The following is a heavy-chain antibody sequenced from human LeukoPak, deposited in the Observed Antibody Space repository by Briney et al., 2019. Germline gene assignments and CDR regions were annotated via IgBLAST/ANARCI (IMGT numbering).Heavy chain of an antibody. CDR2: IKQDGIEK. CDR3: VRGGGDY. D-gene: IGHD3-16*01. V-gene: IGHV3-7*01. CDR1: GFTFSSYW. J-gene: IGHJ4*02. Sequence: PGGSLRLSCAASGFTFSSYWMSWVRQAPGKGLEWVANIKQDGIEKDYVDSVKGRFTISRDNAKNSLFLQMNSLRAEDTAMYYCVRGGGDYWGQGILVTVSS.